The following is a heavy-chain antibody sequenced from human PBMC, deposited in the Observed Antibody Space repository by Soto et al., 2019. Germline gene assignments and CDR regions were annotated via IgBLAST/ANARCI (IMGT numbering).Heavy chain of an antibody. J-gene: IGHJ6*02. CDR1: GGTFSSYA. V-gene: IGHV1-69*01. D-gene: IGHD6-6*01. CDR3: ARDDRGGSSDYYYCGMDV. Sequence: QVQLVQSGAEVKKPGSSVKVSCKASGGTFSSYAISWVRQAPGQGLEWMGGIIPIFGTANYAQKFQGRVTITADESTSTAYMELSSLRSDDTAVYYCARDDRGGSSDYYYCGMDVWGQGTTVTVSS. CDR2: IIPIFGTA.